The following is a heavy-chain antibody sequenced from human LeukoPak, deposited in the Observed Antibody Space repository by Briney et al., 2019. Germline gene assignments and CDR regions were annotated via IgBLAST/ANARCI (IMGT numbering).Heavy chain of an antibody. V-gene: IGHV4-34*01. J-gene: IGHJ3*01. Sequence: PSETLSLTCAVYGGSFSGYYWSWIRQPPGKGLEWIGEINHSGSTNYNPSLKSRVTISVDTSKNQFSLKLSSVTAADTAVYYCARDHRTYYYDSSGLHWGQGTMVTVSS. CDR2: INHSGST. CDR1: GGSFSGYY. CDR3: ARDHRTYYYDSSGLH. D-gene: IGHD3-22*01.